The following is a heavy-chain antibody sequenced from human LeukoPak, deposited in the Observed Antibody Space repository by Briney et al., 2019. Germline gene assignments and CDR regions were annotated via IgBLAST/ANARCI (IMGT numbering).Heavy chain of an antibody. CDR1: GFTFSSYP. V-gene: IGHV3-48*02. J-gene: IGHJ4*02. CDR3: ASSGSYRLDY. D-gene: IGHD1-26*01. CDR2: ITASGTAM. Sequence: PGGSLRLSCAASGFTFSSYPMNWVRQAPGKGLEWVSHITASGTAMFYADPVKGRFTISRDNAKNSLYLQMNSLRDEDTAVYYCASSGSYRLDYWGQGTLVTVSS.